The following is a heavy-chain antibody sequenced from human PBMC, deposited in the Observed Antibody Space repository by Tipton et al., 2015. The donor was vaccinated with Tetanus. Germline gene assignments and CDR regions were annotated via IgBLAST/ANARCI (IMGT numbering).Heavy chain of an antibody. Sequence: TLSLTCTVSGGSISSYYWGWIRQPPGKGLEWVGFIYHSGSTNYNPSLKSRTAISVDTSKNQFSLKRSSVTAADTAVYCCAREVKDCFVTSCYGGWFGPWREGTLVTVSS. CDR1: GGSISSYY. J-gene: IGHJ5*02. CDR2: IYHSGST. D-gene: IGHD2-2*01. CDR3: AREVKDCFVTSCYGGWFGP. V-gene: IGHV4-59*01.